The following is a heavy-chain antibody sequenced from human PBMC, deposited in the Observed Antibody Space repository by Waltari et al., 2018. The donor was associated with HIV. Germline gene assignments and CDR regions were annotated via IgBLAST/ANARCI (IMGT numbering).Heavy chain of an antibody. Sequence: EVQLVESGGDLVQPGGSLRLTFAASGFTFNRYWMPWVRQAPGKGLVWVSRINNGGSSKRYGDSVKGRFTISRDNAKNTVYLQMNSLRAEDTAVYYCASLSYGSGDRDFDYWGQGTLVTVSS. CDR2: INNGGSSK. D-gene: IGHD3-10*01. V-gene: IGHV3-74*01. CDR1: GFTFNRYW. CDR3: ASLSYGSGDRDFDY. J-gene: IGHJ4*02.